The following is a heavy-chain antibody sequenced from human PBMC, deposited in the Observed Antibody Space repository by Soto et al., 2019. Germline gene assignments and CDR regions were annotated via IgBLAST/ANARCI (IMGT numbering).Heavy chain of an antibody. V-gene: IGHV4-34*01. Sequence: SETLSLTCAVYGGSFSGYYWSWIRQPPGKGLEWIGEINHSGSTNYNPSLKSRVTISLDTSKNQFSLKLSSVPAADTAVYYCARGRWGRHAFDIWGQGTMVTVSS. CDR1: GGSFSGYY. CDR2: INHSGST. J-gene: IGHJ3*02. CDR3: ARGRWGRHAFDI. D-gene: IGHD7-27*01.